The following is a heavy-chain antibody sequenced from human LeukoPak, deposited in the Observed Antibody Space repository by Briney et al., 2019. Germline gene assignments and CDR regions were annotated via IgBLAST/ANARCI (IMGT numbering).Heavy chain of an antibody. J-gene: IGHJ4*02. V-gene: IGHV4-59*11. CDR3: AREGRYGGYYFDY. D-gene: IGHD3-10*01. CDR1: GGSISSHY. Sequence: SETLSLTCTVSGGSISSHYWSWIRQPPGKGLEWIGYIYYSGSTNYNPSLKSRVTISVDTSKNQFSLKLSSVTAADTAVYYCAREGRYGGYYFDYWGQGTLATVSS. CDR2: IYYSGST.